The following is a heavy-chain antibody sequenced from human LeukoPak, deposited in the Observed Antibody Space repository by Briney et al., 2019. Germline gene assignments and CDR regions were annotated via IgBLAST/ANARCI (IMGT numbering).Heavy chain of an antibody. CDR1: GFTFSSYW. D-gene: IGHD2-21*02. CDR3: ARSTASGNFDS. Sequence: PGGSLRLSCAASGFTFSSYWMHWVRQAPGKGLVWVSRINSDGSSTSYADSVKGRFTISRDNAKNTLYLQMNSLRAEDTAVYSCARSTASGNFDSWGQGTLVTVSS. CDR2: INSDGSST. J-gene: IGHJ4*02. V-gene: IGHV3-74*01.